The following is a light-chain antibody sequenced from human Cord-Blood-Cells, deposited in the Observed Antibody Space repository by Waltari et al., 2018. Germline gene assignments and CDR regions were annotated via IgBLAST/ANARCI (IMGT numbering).Light chain of an antibody. CDR2: AAY. CDR1: QGISSW. CDR3: QQANSFPFT. Sequence: DIQMTQSTSSVSASVGDRVTITCRAIQGISSWLAWHQQKPGKAPKLLIYAAYSLQSGVRTRFSRSGSGTDFTLTSSSLQPADFATYYCQQANSFPFTFGPGTKVDI. V-gene: IGKV1-12*02. J-gene: IGKJ3*01.